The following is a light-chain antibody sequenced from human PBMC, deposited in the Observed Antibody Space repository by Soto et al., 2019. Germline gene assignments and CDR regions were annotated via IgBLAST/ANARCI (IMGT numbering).Light chain of an antibody. Sequence: EIVMTQSPATLSVSPGEGATLSCKASQNVYNNLAWYQQRPGQPPRLLIYDASTRATGISARFSGSGYGIQFTLTTSSLQSEDFAVYFCQQCRNWPLTFGGGTKVEIK. CDR1: QNVYNN. CDR3: QQCRNWPLT. CDR2: DAS. V-gene: IGKV3-15*01. J-gene: IGKJ4*01.